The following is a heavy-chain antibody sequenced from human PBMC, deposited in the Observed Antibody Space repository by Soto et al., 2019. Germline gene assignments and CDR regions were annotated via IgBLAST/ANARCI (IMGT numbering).Heavy chain of an antibody. Sequence: VQVLESGGGLVQPGGLLRRSCAASGFIFTTYAMSWVRQAQGKGLEWVSAISGSGGTTYYADSVKGRFTISRDNSRNTLSLQMNFLRAEDTALYFCARSGRCNSHYGGDYWGQGTLVTVSS. CDR1: GFIFTTYA. D-gene: IGHD4-17*01. CDR3: ARSGRCNSHYGGDY. V-gene: IGHV3-23*01. CDR2: ISGSGGTT. J-gene: IGHJ4*02.